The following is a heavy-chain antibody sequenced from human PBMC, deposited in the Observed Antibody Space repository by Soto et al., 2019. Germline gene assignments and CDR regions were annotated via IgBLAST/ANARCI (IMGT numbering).Heavy chain of an antibody. V-gene: IGHV1-69*05. D-gene: IGHD2-15*01. Sequence: QVQLEQSGAEVKKPRSSVKVSCKASGGTFSNSAISGVRQAPGQGLGLMGGIMPIFRTPDYAQKGQGRVTIASADSTTTAYMELSGLTLDDTAVYYCAKDKVRAQLGGNYYYILDVWGQGTTVTVSS. CDR3: AKDKVRAQLGGNYYYILDV. J-gene: IGHJ6*02. CDR1: GGTFSNSA. CDR2: IMPIFRTP.